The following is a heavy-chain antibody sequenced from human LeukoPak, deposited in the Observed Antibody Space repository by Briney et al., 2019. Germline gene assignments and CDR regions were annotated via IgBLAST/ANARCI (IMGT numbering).Heavy chain of an antibody. CDR1: GFTFSTYA. Sequence: GGSLRLSCAASGFTFSTYAVNWVRQAPGKGLEWVAVIWYDGGNKYYADSVKGRFTISRDNSKNTLYLQMNSLRAEDTAVYYCAREPERWLQLYYFDYWGQGTLVTVSS. CDR2: IWYDGGNK. CDR3: AREPERWLQLYYFDY. J-gene: IGHJ4*02. V-gene: IGHV3-33*07. D-gene: IGHD5-24*01.